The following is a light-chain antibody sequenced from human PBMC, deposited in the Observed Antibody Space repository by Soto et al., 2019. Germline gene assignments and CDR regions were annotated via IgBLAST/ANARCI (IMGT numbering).Light chain of an antibody. CDR3: HQRYSKPWT. CDR1: QSISTY. V-gene: IGKV1-39*01. Sequence: DIQMTQSPSSLSASVGDRVTITCRASQSISTYLNWYLHKPGKAPKALIFGASSLKSGVPSRFSGSGSGTDFTRTISSLQPEDFATYFCHQRYSKPWTFGQGTNVDIK. CDR2: GAS. J-gene: IGKJ1*01.